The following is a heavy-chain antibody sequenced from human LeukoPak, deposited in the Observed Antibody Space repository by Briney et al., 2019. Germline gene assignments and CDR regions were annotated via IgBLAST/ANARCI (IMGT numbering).Heavy chain of an antibody. V-gene: IGHV4-59*08. CDR1: GDSITSSY. CDR2: ISYTGSS. CDR3: TRHGKNWKIDA. J-gene: IGHJ5*02. D-gene: IGHD1-1*01. Sequence: SETLPLTCIVSGDSITSSYWSWVRQPPGEGLDWIGHISYTGSSKCNPSLGSRVAISADTSRNQFSLKMTYVTAADTAVYFCTRHGKNWKIDAWGKGPPVTVSS.